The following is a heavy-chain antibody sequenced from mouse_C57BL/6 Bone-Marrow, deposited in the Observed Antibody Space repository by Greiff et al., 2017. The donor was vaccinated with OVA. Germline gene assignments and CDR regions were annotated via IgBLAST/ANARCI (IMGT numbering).Heavy chain of an antibody. CDR1: GYTFPSYW. V-gene: IGHV1-52*01. J-gene: IGHJ1*03. CDR2: IAPSDSEP. D-gene: IGHD1-1*01. Sequence: VQLQQPGAELVRPGSSVKLSCKASGYTFPSYWMHWVKQRPIQGLEWIGNIAPSDSEPHYNQKFKDKATLTVDKSSSTAYMQLSSLTSEDSAVYYCEKATTVVDWYFDVWGTGTTVTVSS. CDR3: EKATTVVDWYFDV.